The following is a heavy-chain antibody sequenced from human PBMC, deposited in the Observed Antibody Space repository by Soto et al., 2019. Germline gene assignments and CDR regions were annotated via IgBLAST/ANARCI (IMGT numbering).Heavy chain of an antibody. CDR2: TSPSSSSI. J-gene: IGHJ4*02. CDR3: ARVAYYYDSSGYFY. D-gene: IGHD3-22*01. Sequence: PGGSLRLSCRASGFTFSSYSMHWVRQAPGKGLEWASYTSPSSSSIYYADSVKGRFTISRDNAKNSLYLQMNSLRAEDTAVYYCARVAYYYDSSGYFYWGQGT. V-gene: IGHV3-48*01. CDR1: GFTFSSYS.